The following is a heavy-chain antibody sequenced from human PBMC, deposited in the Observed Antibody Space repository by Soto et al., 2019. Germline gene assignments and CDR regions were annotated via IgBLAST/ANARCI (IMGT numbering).Heavy chain of an antibody. D-gene: IGHD3-10*01. V-gene: IGHV3-48*02. CDR3: VKDTEVPDYYGSRSYYSDY. CDR1: GFTFSTDS. CDR2: ISTSGATR. J-gene: IGHJ4*02. Sequence: GGSLRLSCVASGFTFSTDSMNWVRQAPGKGLEWVAHISTSGATRYYADSVKGRFTISRDNAKTSLYLQMDSLRNEDTAVYYCVKDTEVPDYYGSRSYYSDYWGQGTLVTVSS.